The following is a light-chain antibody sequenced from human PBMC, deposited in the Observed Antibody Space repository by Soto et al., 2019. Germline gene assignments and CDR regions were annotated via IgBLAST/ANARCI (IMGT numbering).Light chain of an antibody. Sequence: IVLTQSPCPFSLSPGERATLSCRASQGVSSSYLAWYKHKPGQAPRLLIYGASGRATGIPARFSGSWSGTNFTLTISRLEPEDYAVYYCQQYGSSHHTFGQGPKLEIK. CDR2: GAS. J-gene: IGKJ2*01. CDR3: QQYGSSHHT. CDR1: QGVSSSY. V-gene: IGKV3-20*01.